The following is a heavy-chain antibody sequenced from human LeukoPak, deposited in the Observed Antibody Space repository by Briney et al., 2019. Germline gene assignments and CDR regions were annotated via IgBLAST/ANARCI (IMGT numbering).Heavy chain of an antibody. CDR1: GFIFSDYY. D-gene: IGHD3-22*01. J-gene: IGHJ4*02. CDR2: ISDSGSTI. CDR3: AIYCGSSGSIDH. Sequence: PGGSLRLSCAASGFIFSDYYMTWIRQTPGKGLEWLSYISDSGSTINYADSVKGRLTISRDNAKKSLFLQMNSLRAEDTAVYYCAIYCGSSGSIDHWGQGTLVTVSS. V-gene: IGHV3-11*01.